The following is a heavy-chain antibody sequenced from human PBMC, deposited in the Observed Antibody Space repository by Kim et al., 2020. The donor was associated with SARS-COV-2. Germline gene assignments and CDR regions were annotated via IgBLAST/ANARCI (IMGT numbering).Heavy chain of an antibody. J-gene: IGHJ4*02. D-gene: IGHD3-22*01. CDR2: IYYSGST. CDR1: GGSISSSSYY. Sequence: SETLSLTWTDSGGSISSSSYYWGWIRQPPGKGLEWIGSIYYSGSTYYNSSLKSRVTISVDTSKNQFSLKLSSVTAADTAVYYFARLDGANYFDSSGPAQLTYVFYWGQGTLFTLSS. CDR3: ARLDGANYFDSSGPAQLTYVFY. V-gene: IGHV4-39*01.